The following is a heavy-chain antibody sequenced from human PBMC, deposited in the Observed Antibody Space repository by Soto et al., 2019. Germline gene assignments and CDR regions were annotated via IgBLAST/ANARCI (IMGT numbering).Heavy chain of an antibody. D-gene: IGHD6-19*01. CDR3: ARDPGCGWYPFDY. Sequence: EVQLVESGGGLVQPGGSLRLSCAASGFTFSSYSMNWVRQAPGKGLEWVSYISSSSSTIYYADSVKGRFTISRDNAKNSLYLQLNSLRGEDTAVYYCARDPGCGWYPFDYWVQGTLVTVSS. CDR1: GFTFSSYS. J-gene: IGHJ4*02. V-gene: IGHV3-48*01. CDR2: ISSSSSTI.